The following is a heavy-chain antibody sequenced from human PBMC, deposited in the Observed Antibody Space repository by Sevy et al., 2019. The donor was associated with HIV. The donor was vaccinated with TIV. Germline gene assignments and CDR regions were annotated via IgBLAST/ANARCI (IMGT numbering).Heavy chain of an antibody. V-gene: IGHV3-7*01. D-gene: IGHD6-19*01. J-gene: IGHJ4*02. CDR3: VRAIQSDGSF. CDR1: GFNLENFW. CDR2: IRHDGSEI. Sequence: GGSLRLSCVASGFNLENFWMNWVRQAPGKGLEWVANIRHDGSEIYYVASVKGRFTISRDNARNLVFLQMNSLSVEDTALYYCVRAIQSDGSFWGQGALVTVSS.